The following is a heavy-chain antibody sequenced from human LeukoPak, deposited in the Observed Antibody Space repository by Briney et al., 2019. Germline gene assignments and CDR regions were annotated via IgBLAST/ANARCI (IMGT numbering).Heavy chain of an antibody. D-gene: IGHD6-13*01. J-gene: IGHJ4*02. CDR3: AKTRPLDSSSWSHGDY. CDR2: ISGSGDNT. V-gene: IGHV3-23*01. CDR1: GFTFSSYA. Sequence: GGSLRLSCAASGFTFSSYAMSWVRQAPGKGLEWVSAISGSGDNTFYAGSVRGRFTISRDNSKNTLYLQMNSLRAEDTAVYYCAKTRPLDSSSWSHGDYWGQGTLVTVSS.